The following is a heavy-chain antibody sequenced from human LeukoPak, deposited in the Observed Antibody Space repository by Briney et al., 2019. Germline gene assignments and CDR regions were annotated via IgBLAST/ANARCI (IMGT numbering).Heavy chain of an antibody. V-gene: IGHV1-2*02. CDR2: INPNSGGT. CDR3: ARDRYYDSSVSYMDV. Sequence: ASVKVSCKAFGGTFSSYAISWVRQAPGQGLEWMGWINPNSGGTNYAQKFQGRVTMTRDTSISTAYMDLSRLRSDDTAVYYCARDRYYDSSVSYMDVWGKGTTVTVSS. D-gene: IGHD3-22*01. CDR1: GGTFSSYA. J-gene: IGHJ6*03.